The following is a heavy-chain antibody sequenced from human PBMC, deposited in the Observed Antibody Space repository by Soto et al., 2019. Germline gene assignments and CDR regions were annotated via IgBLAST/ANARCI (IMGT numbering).Heavy chain of an antibody. CDR3: AREKYSNYGSYHYYYGSEV. CDR1: GYSFTSYW. Sequence: VESLKISCKGSGYSFTSYWIGWVRQMPGKGLEWMGIIYPGDSYTRYSPPFQGQVTISDDKSISTAYLQWSSLKASDTAMYYCAREKYSNYGSYHYYYGSEVWGHETPVTVS. CDR2: IYPGDSYT. D-gene: IGHD4-4*01. V-gene: IGHV5-51*01. J-gene: IGHJ6*02.